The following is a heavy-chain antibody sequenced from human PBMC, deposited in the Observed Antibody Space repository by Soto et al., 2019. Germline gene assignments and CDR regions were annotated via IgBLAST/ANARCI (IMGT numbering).Heavy chain of an antibody. CDR3: AHRLINYYDNSGSWGNDALEV. CDR2: IYWDYDR. CDR1: GFSLSTRGVG. J-gene: IGHJ3*01. V-gene: IGHV2-5*02. D-gene: IGHD3-22*01. Sequence: SGPTLVNPTQTLTATCTVSGFSLSTRGVGMGWIRQPPGKALEWLALIYWDYDRRYSPSLKSSVTVTMDTSKNQVFLTMTNVDPADTATYYCAHRLINYYDNSGSWGNDALEVWGRGTMVTVSS.